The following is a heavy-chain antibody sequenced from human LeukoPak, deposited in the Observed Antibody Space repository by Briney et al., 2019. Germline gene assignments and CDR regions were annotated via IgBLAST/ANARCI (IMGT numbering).Heavy chain of an antibody. Sequence: ASVKVSCKASGYTFSNYGISWVRQAPGQGLAWMGWISAHNGNTNYAQKLQDRVTMTTDTSTSTAYMELRGLRSDDTAVYYCARGSSGWYGYYFDYWGQGTLVTVSS. D-gene: IGHD6-19*01. CDR2: ISAHNGNT. CDR3: ARGSSGWYGYYFDY. V-gene: IGHV1-18*01. CDR1: GYTFSNYG. J-gene: IGHJ4*02.